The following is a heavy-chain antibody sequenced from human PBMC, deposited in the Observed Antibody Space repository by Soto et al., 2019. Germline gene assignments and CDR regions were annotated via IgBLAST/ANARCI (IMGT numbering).Heavy chain of an antibody. CDR1: GFNFSTYW. Sequence: EVQLVESGGGLVQPGGSLRLSCAAAGFNFSTYWMYWVRQAPGKGLVWVAHINSAGSSTNYAEAVKGRFTFSRDNAKNTLYLQMNSLRAEDTAVYYCVRGGYMHACDIWGQGTMVTVSS. CDR2: INSAGSST. CDR3: VRGGYMHACDI. V-gene: IGHV3-74*01. J-gene: IGHJ3*02. D-gene: IGHD1-1*01.